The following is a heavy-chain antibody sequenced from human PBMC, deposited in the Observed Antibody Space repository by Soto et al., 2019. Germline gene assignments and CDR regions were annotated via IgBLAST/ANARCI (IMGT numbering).Heavy chain of an antibody. D-gene: IGHD2-21*02. J-gene: IGHJ3*01. V-gene: IGHV5-51*01. CDR1: GYTFTRNW. CDR2: IFPIDSDT. CDR3: ATPGGRDFNAFDV. Sequence: VESLKISCKGSGYTFTRNWIGWVRQMPGKGLEWMGIIFPIDSDTRYSPSSQGQVTISADNSISTAYLQWSSLKASDTAIYYCATPGGRDFNAFDVWGQGTMVTVSS.